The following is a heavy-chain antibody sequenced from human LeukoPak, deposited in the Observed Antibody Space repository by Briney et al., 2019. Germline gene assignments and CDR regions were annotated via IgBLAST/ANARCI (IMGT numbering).Heavy chain of an antibody. Sequence: PGGSLRLSCAASGFTVSRNYMSWVRQAPGKGLEWASVIYSGGCTYYADSVKGRFTISRDNSKNTLYLQMNSLRAEDTAVYYCARDFPGIAVAGTRPLDYWGQGTLVTVSS. D-gene: IGHD6-19*01. J-gene: IGHJ4*02. CDR2: IYSGGCT. CDR1: GFTVSRNY. CDR3: ARDFPGIAVAGTRPLDY. V-gene: IGHV3-53*01.